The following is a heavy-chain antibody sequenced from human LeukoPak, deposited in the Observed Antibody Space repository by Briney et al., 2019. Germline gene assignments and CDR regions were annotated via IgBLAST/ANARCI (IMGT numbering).Heavy chain of an antibody. D-gene: IGHD3-22*01. Sequence: SEALSLTCAVYGGSFSGYYWSWIRQPPGKGLEWIGEINHSGSTNYNPSLKSRVTISVDTSKNQFSLKLSSVTAADTAVYYCARDDYYSSGYDYWGQGTLVTVSS. CDR1: GGSFSGYY. V-gene: IGHV4-34*01. J-gene: IGHJ4*02. CDR2: INHSGST. CDR3: ARDDYYSSGYDY.